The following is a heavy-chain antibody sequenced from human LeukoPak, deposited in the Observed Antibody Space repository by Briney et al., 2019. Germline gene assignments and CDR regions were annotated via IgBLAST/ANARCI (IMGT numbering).Heavy chain of an antibody. Sequence: GGSLRLFCAGSGFTFDDYAIHGVRQAPGKGLEWVSGISWDSGTIVYADSVKGRFTISRDNSKNSLYLQMNSLRAEDTAFYYCAKDRVAGIGYWFFDLWGRGTLVTVSS. CDR1: GFTFDDYA. CDR2: ISWDSGTI. CDR3: AKDRVAGIGYWFFDL. V-gene: IGHV3-9*01. D-gene: IGHD6-19*01. J-gene: IGHJ2*01.